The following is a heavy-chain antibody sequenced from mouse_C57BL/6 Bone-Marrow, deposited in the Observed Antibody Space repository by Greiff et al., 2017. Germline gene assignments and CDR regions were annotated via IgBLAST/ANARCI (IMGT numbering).Heavy chain of an antibody. CDR2: IDPENGDT. D-gene: IGHD1-1*01. CDR1: GFNFKDDY. V-gene: IGHV14-4*01. J-gene: IGHJ4*01. Sequence: EVQLQQSGAELVRPGASVKLSCTASGFNFKDDYMHWVKQRPEQGLEWIGWIDPENGDTEYASKFQGKATITADTSSNTAYLQLSSLTSADTAVYYCTTNYYGSSYLYYAMDYWGQGTSVTVSS. CDR3: TTNYYGSSYLYYAMDY.